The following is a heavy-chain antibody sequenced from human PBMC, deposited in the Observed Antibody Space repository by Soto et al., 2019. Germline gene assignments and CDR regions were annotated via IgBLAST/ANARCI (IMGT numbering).Heavy chain of an antibody. CDR2: IYYSGST. CDR1: GGSISSGGYY. CDR3: ASHVWFGELRYWFDP. J-gene: IGHJ5*02. V-gene: IGHV4-31*03. D-gene: IGHD3-10*01. Sequence: ASETLSLTCTVSGGSISSGGYYWSWIRQHPGKGLEWIGYIYYSGSTYYNPSLKSRVTISVDTSKNQFSLKLSSVTAADTAVYYCASHVWFGELRYWFDPWGQGTLVTVSS.